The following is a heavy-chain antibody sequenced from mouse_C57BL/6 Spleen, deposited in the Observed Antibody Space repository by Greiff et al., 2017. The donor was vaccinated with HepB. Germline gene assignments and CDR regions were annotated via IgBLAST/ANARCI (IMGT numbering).Heavy chain of an antibody. CDR2: IDPETGGT. Sequence: QVQLQQSGAELVRPGASVTLSCKASGYTFTDYEMHWVKQTPVHGLAWIGAIDPETGGTAYNQKFKGKAILTADKSSSTAYMELRSLTSEDSAVYYCTRCYDGYYFDYWGQGTTLTVSS. V-gene: IGHV1-15*01. CDR1: GYTFTDYE. CDR3: TRCYDGYYFDY. J-gene: IGHJ2*01. D-gene: IGHD2-3*01.